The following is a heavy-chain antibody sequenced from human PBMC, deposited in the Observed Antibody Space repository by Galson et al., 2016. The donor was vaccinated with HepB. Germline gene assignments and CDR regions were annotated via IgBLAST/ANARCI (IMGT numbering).Heavy chain of an antibody. CDR3: ATDRGRSPFDY. Sequence: SLRLSCAASGFTVSSNYMSWVRQAPGKGLEWVSVIYSGGSTYYADSVKGRFIISRDNSKNTLYLQMNSLRAEDTAVYYCATDRGRSPFDYWGQGTLVTVSS. CDR1: GFTVSSNY. D-gene: IGHD3-16*01. V-gene: IGHV3-66*01. CDR2: IYSGGST. J-gene: IGHJ4*02.